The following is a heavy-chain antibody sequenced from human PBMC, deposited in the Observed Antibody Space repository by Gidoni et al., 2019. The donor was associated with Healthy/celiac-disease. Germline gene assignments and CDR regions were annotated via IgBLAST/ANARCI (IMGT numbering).Heavy chain of an antibody. V-gene: IGHV3-21*01. CDR1: GFTFSSYS. CDR3: ARDRTGATDY. J-gene: IGHJ4*02. Sequence: EVQLVESGGGLVKPGGSLRLSCAASGFTFSSYSMNWVRQALGKGLEWVSAISSSSSYIYYADSVKGRFTISRDNAKNSLYLQMNSLRAEDTAVYYCARDRTGATDYWGQGTLVTVSS. D-gene: IGHD1-26*01. CDR2: ISSSSSYI.